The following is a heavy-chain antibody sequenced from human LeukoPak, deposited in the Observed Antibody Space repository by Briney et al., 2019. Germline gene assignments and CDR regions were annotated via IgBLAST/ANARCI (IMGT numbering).Heavy chain of an antibody. Sequence: GGSLRLSCATSGFTFGSYGMLWVRQAPGKGLEWLAVVSIDGRKKWYADSVKGRFTISRDNSKSTVHLQMNSLRHEDSAVYYCATLDWCDGVLVACGSSEFWGQGSLVTVSS. D-gene: IGHD3-16*02. V-gene: IGHV3-30*06. CDR2: VSIDGRKK. CDR3: ATLDWCDGVLVACGSSEF. J-gene: IGHJ4*02. CDR1: GFTFGSYG.